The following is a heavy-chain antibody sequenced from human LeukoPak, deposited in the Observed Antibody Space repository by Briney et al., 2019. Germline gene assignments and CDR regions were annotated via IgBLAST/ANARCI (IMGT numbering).Heavy chain of an antibody. Sequence: QAGGSLRLSCAASGFTFSSYGMHWVRQAPGKGLEWVAVISYDGSNKYYADSVKGRFTISRDNSKNTLYLQMNSLRAEDTAVYYCAKDLSSYGVFDYWGQGTLVTVSS. CDR3: AKDLSSYGVFDY. V-gene: IGHV3-30*18. CDR2: ISYDGSNK. D-gene: IGHD5-18*01. J-gene: IGHJ4*02. CDR1: GFTFSSYG.